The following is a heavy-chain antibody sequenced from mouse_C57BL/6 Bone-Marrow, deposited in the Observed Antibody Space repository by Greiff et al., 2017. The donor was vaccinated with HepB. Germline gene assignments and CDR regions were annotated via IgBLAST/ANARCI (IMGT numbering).Heavy chain of an antibody. CDR2: IYPRSGNT. Sequence: QVHVKQSGAELARPGASVKLSCKASGYTFTSYGISWVKQRTGQGLEWIGEIYPRSGNTYYNEKFKGKATLTADKSSSTAYMELRSLTSEDSAVYFCARRDYEGGRGYYFDYWGQGTTLTVSS. J-gene: IGHJ2*01. CDR3: ARRDYEGGRGYYFDY. V-gene: IGHV1-81*01. D-gene: IGHD2-4*01. CDR1: GYTFTSYG.